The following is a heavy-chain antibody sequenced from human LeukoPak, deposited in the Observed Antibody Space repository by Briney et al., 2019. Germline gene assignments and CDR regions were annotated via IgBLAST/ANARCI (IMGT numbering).Heavy chain of an antibody. CDR1: GYSFTSYW. Sequence: GESLKISRKGPGYSFTSYWIGLVRQMPANGLESMGDIYPRDSDTRYSPSFQGQVTISADKSISTAYLQWSSLKASDTAMYYCARLHYYDSSGYYYDFDYWGQGTLVTVSS. CDR3: ARLHYYDSSGYYYDFDY. CDR2: IYPRDSDT. J-gene: IGHJ4*02. V-gene: IGHV5-51*01. D-gene: IGHD3-22*01.